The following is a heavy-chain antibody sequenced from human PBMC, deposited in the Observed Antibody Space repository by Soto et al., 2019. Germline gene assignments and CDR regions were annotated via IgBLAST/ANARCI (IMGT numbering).Heavy chain of an antibody. D-gene: IGHD3-22*01. CDR1: GFSLSSTGVG. J-gene: IGHJ4*02. V-gene: IGHV2-5*01. CDR2: INWNDDK. CDR3: ARSGHNSGFFYYDY. Sequence: QITLKESGPTLVKVTQTVTLTCTFSGFSLSSTGVGVGWIRQPPGKALEGLALINWNDDKRYNPSLKSRLTITKDTSKNQVVLTMANMDPVDTAAYYCARSGHNSGFFYYDYWGQGTLVTVSS.